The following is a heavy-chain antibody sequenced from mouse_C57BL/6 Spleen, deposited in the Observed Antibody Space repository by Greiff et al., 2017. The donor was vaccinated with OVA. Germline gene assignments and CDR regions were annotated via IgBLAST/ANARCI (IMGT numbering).Heavy chain of an antibody. CDR3: ARGGLGQGWFAY. CDR1: GFTFSDYY. Sequence: DVQLVESEGGLVQPGSSMKLSCTASGFTFSDYYMAWVRQVPEKGLEWVANINYDGSSTYYLDSLKSRFILSRDNAKNILYLQMSSLKSEDTATYYCARGGLGQGWFAYWGQGTLVTVSA. V-gene: IGHV5-16*01. CDR2: INYDGSST. J-gene: IGHJ3*01. D-gene: IGHD4-1*01.